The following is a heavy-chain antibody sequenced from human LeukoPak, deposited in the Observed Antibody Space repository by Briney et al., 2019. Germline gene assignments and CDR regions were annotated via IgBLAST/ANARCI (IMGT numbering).Heavy chain of an antibody. CDR2: ISAYNGNT. J-gene: IGHJ4*02. D-gene: IGHD5-18*01. Sequence: ASVKVSCKASGYTFTSYGISWVRQAPGQGLEWMGWISAYNGNTNYAQKLQGRVTMTTDTSTSTAYMELRSLRSDDTAVYYCARVGQRGYSYGLADYWGQGTLVTVSS. CDR1: GYTFTSYG. V-gene: IGHV1-18*01. CDR3: ARVGQRGYSYGLADY.